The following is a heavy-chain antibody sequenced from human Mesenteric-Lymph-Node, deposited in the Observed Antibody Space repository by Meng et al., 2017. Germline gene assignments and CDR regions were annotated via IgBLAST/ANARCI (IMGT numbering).Heavy chain of an antibody. J-gene: IGHJ4*02. CDR1: GFTFSSYG. CDR3: AKHPEYSSGWYTAYYFDY. CDR2: IWSNGITK. V-gene: IGHV3-33*06. D-gene: IGHD6-19*01. Sequence: GESLKISCAASGFTFSSYGMHWVRQAPGKGLEWVAVIWSNGITKDYVDSVKGRFTISRDNSKNTLYLQMNSLRAEDTAVYYCAKHPEYSSGWYTAYYFDYWGQGTLVTVSS.